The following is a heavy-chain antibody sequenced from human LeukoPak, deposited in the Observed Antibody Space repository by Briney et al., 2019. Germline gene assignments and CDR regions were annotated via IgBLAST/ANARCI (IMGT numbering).Heavy chain of an antibody. J-gene: IGHJ6*03. CDR1: GFTFSSYS. CDR3: AREGGSYPRKASYYYYYYMDV. Sequence: PGGSLRLSCAASGFTFSSYSMNWVRQAPGKGLEWVSYISSSGSTIYYADSVKGRFTISRDNAKNSLYLQMNSLRAEDTAVYYCAREGGSYPRKASYYYYYYMDVWGKGTTVTVSS. V-gene: IGHV3-48*04. D-gene: IGHD1-26*01. CDR2: ISSSGSTI.